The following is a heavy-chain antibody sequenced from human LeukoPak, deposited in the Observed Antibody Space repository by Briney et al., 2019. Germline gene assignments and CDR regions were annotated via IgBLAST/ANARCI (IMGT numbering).Heavy chain of an antibody. CDR1: GFTFSSYA. D-gene: IGHD3-10*01. CDR3: AKWRARGPGSYFYYFDY. Sequence: GGSLRLSCAASGFTFSSYAMSWVRQAPGKGLEWVSAISGTGGTTYYADSVKGRITISRDNSKNTLYLQMNSLRAEDTAVYYCAKWRARGPGSYFYYFDYWGQGTLVTVSS. CDR2: ISGTGGTT. V-gene: IGHV3-23*01. J-gene: IGHJ4*02.